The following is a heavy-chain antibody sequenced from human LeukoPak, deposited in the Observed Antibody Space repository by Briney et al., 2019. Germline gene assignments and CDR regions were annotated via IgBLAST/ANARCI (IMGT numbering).Heavy chain of an antibody. CDR2: ISAYNGNT. V-gene: IGHV1-18*01. CDR3: ARDNSVGDIAWWFDP. Sequence: RASVKVSCKASSYTFTNYAFTWVRQAPGQGLEWMGWISAYNGNTNYAQKLQGRVTMTTDTSTSTAYMELRSLRSDDTAVYYCARDNSVGDIAWWFDPWGQGTLVTVSS. CDR1: SYTFTNYA. J-gene: IGHJ5*02. D-gene: IGHD3-10*01.